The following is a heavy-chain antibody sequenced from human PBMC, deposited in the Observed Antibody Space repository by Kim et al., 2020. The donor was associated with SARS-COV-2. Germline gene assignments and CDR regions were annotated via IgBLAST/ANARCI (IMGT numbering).Heavy chain of an antibody. CDR2: ISYDGSNK. CDR3: AKDGLFGSSWKGAYYYYGMDV. CDR1: GFTFSSYG. D-gene: IGHD6-13*01. Sequence: GGSLRLSCAASGFTFSSYGMHWVRQAPGKGLEWVAVISYDGSNKYYADSVKGRFTISRDNSKNTLYLQMNSLRAEDTAVYYCAKDGLFGSSWKGAYYYYGMDVWGQGTTVTVSS. V-gene: IGHV3-30*18. J-gene: IGHJ6*02.